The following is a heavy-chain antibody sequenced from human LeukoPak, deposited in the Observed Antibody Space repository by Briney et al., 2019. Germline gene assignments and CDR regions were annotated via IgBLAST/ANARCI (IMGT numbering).Heavy chain of an antibody. CDR1: GFTFSSYA. Sequence: GGSLRLACAAPGFTFSSYAMHWVRQAPGKGLEWVAVISYDGSNKYYADSVKGRFTISRDNSKNTLYVQMNSLRHEDTAVYYCAKPSYCGSRTCPLGDWGQGTLVTVSS. CDR2: ISYDGSNK. J-gene: IGHJ4*02. D-gene: IGHD2-15*01. CDR3: AKPSYCGSRTCPLGD. V-gene: IGHV3-30*04.